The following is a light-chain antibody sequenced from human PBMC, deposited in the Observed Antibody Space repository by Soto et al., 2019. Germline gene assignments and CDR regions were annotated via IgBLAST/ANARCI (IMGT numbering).Light chain of an antibody. J-gene: IGKJ4*01. CDR3: QQRSNWPLLT. V-gene: IGKV3-11*01. Sequence: EIFLTQSPATLSLSRWEIATLSWRASQSVSSYLAWYQQKPGQAPRLLIYDASNRATGIPARFSGSGSGTDFTLTISSLEPEDFAVYYCQQRSNWPLLTFGGGTKVDIK. CDR1: QSVSSY. CDR2: DAS.